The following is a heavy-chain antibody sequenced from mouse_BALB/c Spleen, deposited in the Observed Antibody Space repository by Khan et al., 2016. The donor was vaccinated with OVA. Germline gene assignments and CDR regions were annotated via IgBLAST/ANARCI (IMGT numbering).Heavy chain of an antibody. V-gene: IGHV3-6*02. J-gene: IGHJ3*01. CDR3: ARGGSSGPAWFAY. CDR1: GYSITSGYF. D-gene: IGHD3-1*01. CDR2: IRYDGDS. Sequence: EVQLQESGPGLVKPSQSLSLTCSVTGYSITSGYFWNWIRQFPGNNLEWMGYIRYDGDSNYNPSLKSRISITRDTSKNQFFLKLNSVTPEDTATYYSARGGSSGPAWFAYWGQGTLVTVST.